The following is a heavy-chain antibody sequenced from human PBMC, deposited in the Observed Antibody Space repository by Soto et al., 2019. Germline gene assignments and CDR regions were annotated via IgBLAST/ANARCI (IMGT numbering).Heavy chain of an antibody. CDR3: ARGYSSPWPPDY. D-gene: IGHD2-15*01. CDR2: INPKSGGT. Sequence: RASVKVSCKASGYTFSDYYIHWMRQAPGQGLEWMGWINPKSGGTSYAQKFQGWVTMTWDTSITTVYMEMSRLKSDDTAVYFCARGYSSPWPPDYWGQGTLVTVSS. J-gene: IGHJ4*02. CDR1: GYTFSDYY. V-gene: IGHV1-2*04.